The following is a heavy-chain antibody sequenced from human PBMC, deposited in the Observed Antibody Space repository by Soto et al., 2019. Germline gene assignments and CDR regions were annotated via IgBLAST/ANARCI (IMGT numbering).Heavy chain of an antibody. J-gene: IGHJ4*02. D-gene: IGHD2-2*01. V-gene: IGHV2-5*02. CDR2: IYWDDDE. CDR3: AHGSCSSADCYPNPYLDY. CDR1: GFSLSTTAEG. Sequence: QITLKESGPTLVKPTQTLTLTCTFSGFSLSTTAEGVGWIRQPPGKALEWLALIYWDDDERYSPSLKSRLTITKDTSKIQVVLTMTNVDPVDTATYYCAHGSCSSADCYPNPYLDYWGQGNLVTVSS.